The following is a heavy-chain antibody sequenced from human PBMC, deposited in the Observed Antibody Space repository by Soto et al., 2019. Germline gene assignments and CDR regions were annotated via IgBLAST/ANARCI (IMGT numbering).Heavy chain of an antibody. J-gene: IGHJ4*02. Sequence: YTFTSYYIHWVRQAPGQGLEWMGWINPNNGYTKYTQKFQGRITVTRDTSITTAYLELTRLQSDDTAVYYCAKAKFDFWSGYWSPSLDFWGQGTLVTVSS. D-gene: IGHD3-3*01. CDR3: AKAKFDFWSGYWSPSLDF. V-gene: IGHV1-2*02. CDR2: INPNNGYT. CDR1: YTFTSYY.